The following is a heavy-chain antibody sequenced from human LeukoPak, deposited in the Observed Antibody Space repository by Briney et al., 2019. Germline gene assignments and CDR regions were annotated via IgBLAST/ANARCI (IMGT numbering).Heavy chain of an antibody. CDR2: VSSDGKEK. J-gene: IGHJ4*02. V-gene: IGHV3-30*14. CDR3: ARASSGWPNFDY. Sequence: GGSLRLSCAASGFTFSSNGMHWVRQAPGKGLEWVAVVSSDGKEKYYVDSVKGRFTISRDNSKNTLYLQMNSMRAEDTAVYYCARASSGWPNFDYWGEGTLVTVSS. D-gene: IGHD6-19*01. CDR1: GFTFSSNG.